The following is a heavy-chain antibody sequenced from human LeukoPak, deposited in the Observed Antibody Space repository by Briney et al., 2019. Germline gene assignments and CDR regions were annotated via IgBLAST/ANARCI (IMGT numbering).Heavy chain of an antibody. CDR1: GFTFSSYG. J-gene: IGHJ4*02. CDR3: AKDGSSYGDRFDY. D-gene: IGHD4-17*01. CDR2: ISYDGSNK. V-gene: IGHV3-30*18. Sequence: PGGSLRLSCAASGFTFSSYGMHWVRQAPGKGLEWVAVISYDGSNKYYADSVKGRFTISRDNSKNTLYLQMNSLRAEDTAVYYCAKDGSSYGDRFDYWGQGTLVTVSS.